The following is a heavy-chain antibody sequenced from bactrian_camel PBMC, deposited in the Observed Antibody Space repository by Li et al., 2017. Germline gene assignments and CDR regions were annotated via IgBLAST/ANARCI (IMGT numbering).Heavy chain of an antibody. Sequence: HAQLVESGGGSVQAGGSLRLSCAARTGTFRSACMGWIRQVSGQEREGVASIDADGETSYADSVKGRFTVSQDNAKNTVYLQMNSLKSEDTALYFCATGEGFDCSGAYCSLHYWGQGTQVTVS. CDR3: ATGEGFDCSGAYCSLHY. D-gene: IGHD3*01. CDR2: IDADGET. J-gene: IGHJ4*01. CDR1: TGTFRSAC. V-gene: IGHV3S9*01.